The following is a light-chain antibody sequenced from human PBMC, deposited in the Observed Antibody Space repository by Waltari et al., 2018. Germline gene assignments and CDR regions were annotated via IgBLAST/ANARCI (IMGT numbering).Light chain of an antibody. V-gene: IGLV3-21*02. J-gene: IGLJ2*01. CDR2: NDD. CDR1: NMQRKR. Sequence: SYVLTQPPSVSVAPGQPATITCGGNNMQRKRVHRYQQKPGQAPVVVVYNDDHRPSGIPERFSGADSGNTATLTITRVEAGDEADYYCQVWDSSDDYEVFGGGTKLTVL. CDR3: QVWDSSDDYEV.